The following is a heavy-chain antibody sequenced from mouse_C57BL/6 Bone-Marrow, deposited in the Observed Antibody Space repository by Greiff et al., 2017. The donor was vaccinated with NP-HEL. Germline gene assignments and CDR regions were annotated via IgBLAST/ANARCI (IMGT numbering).Heavy chain of an antibody. CDR3: ARGIYYYGSREDY. J-gene: IGHJ2*01. D-gene: IGHD1-1*01. V-gene: IGHV1-26*01. CDR1: GYTFTDYY. CDR2: INPNNGGT. Sequence: VQLKQSGPELVKPGASVKISCKASGYTFTDYYMNWVKQSHGKSLEWIGDINPNNGGTSYNQKFKGKATLTVDKSSSTAYMELRSLTSEDSAVYYCARGIYYYGSREDYWGQGTTLTVSS.